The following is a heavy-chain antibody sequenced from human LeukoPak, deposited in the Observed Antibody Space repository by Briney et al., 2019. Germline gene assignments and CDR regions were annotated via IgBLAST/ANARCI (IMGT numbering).Heavy chain of an antibody. V-gene: IGHV3-48*01. J-gene: IGHJ4*02. Sequence: GGSLRLSCAASGFIFSNYNIDWVRQTPGKGLEWLSYISSSSGTIYYADSVKGRFTISGDNAKNSLYLQMNSLRAEDTAVYYCARALGYSYGYAVDYWGQGTLVTVSS. CDR3: ARALGYSYGYAVDY. CDR1: GFIFSNYN. CDR2: ISSSSGTI. D-gene: IGHD5-18*01.